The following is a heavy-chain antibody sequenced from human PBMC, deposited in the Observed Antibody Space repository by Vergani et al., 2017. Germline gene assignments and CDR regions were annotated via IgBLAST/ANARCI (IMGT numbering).Heavy chain of an antibody. CDR1: GFTLSNYD. Sequence: QVQLVESGRGVVQRGGSLRLSCATSGFTLSNYDMQWIRPGPGKGLEFVAFIQFDGSNQYYADSVKGRFTLSRDFSKNTLYLQMNSLRTDDTATYYCAKHFRGWGIDYWGQGTQVIVSS. CDR2: IQFDGSNQ. V-gene: IGHV3-30*02. J-gene: IGHJ4*02. CDR3: AKHFRGWGIDY. D-gene: IGHD3-16*01.